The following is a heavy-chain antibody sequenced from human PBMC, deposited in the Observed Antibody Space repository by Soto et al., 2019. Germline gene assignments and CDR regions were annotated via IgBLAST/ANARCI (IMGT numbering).Heavy chain of an antibody. J-gene: IGHJ3*01. CDR1: GFTFSSYG. D-gene: IGHD1-26*01. CDR3: ARDYSGSYYVPAAFDV. CDR2: IRYDGSNK. V-gene: IGHV3-33*01. Sequence: QVQLVESGGGVVQPGRSQRLSCAASGFTFSSYGMHRVRQAPGKGLEWVADIRYDGSNKYYADSVKGRFTISRDNSKNTLYLQITSLRAEVPAVAYCARDYSGSYYVPAAFDVWGQGTMVTVSS.